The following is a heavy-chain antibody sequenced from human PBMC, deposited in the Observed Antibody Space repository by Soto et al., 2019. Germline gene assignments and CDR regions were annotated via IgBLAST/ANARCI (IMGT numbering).Heavy chain of an antibody. CDR3: ARVGRAPGSAYCSGGTCVPDY. CDR1: GDSISTNSYY. V-gene: IGHV4-39*01. J-gene: IGHJ4*02. Sequence: QVQLQESGPGLVEPSETLSLTCTVSGDSISTNSYYWGWIRQPPGEGLEWIGSIFHSGSTYYNPSFKSRVKISVDTSKNQFSLKLSFVTAADTAVYYCARVGRAPGSAYCSGGTCVPDYWGQGTLVTVS. D-gene: IGHD2-15*01. CDR2: IFHSGST.